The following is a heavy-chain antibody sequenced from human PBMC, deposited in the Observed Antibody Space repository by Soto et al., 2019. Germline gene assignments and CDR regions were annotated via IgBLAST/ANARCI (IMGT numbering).Heavy chain of an antibody. Sequence: SETLSLTCTVSGGSISSSSYYWGWIRQPPGKGLEWIGSIYYSGSTYYNPSLKSRVTISVDTSKNQFSLKLSSVTAADTAVYYCARHDTTSRPFDYWGQGTLVTVSS. CDR2: IYYSGST. CDR1: GGSISSSSYY. V-gene: IGHV4-39*01. CDR3: ARHDTTSRPFDY. J-gene: IGHJ4*02. D-gene: IGHD1-26*01.